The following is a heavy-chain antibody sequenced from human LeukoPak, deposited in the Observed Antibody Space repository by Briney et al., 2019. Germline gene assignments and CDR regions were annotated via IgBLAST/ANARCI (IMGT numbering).Heavy chain of an antibody. D-gene: IGHD4-11*01. Sequence: SETLSLTCTVSGGSISYYYWNWIRQPAGRGLEWIGRIYTSGRTYYNPSLKSRVSMSVDTSKNQFSLKLSSVTAADTAVYYCARLSTVTTSFDYWGQGTLVTVSS. J-gene: IGHJ4*02. CDR1: GGSISYYY. CDR3: ARLSTVTTSFDY. CDR2: IYTSGRT. V-gene: IGHV4-4*07.